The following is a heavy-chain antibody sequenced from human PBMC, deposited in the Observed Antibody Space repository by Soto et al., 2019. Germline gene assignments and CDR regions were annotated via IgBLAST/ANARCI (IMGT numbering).Heavy chain of an antibody. CDR2: FDPEDGET. V-gene: IGHV1-24*01. J-gene: IGHJ4*02. CDR1: GYTLTELS. CDR3: ATLGNLFYYYGSGDLDY. Sequence: ASVKFSCKVSGYTLTELSMHWVRQAPGKGLEWMGGFDPEDGETIYAQKFQGRVTMTEDTSTDTAYMELSSLRSEDTAVYYCATLGNLFYYYGSGDLDYWGQGTLVTVSS. D-gene: IGHD3-10*01.